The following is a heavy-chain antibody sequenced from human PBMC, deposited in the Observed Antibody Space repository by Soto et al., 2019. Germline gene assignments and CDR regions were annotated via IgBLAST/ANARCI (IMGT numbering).Heavy chain of an antibody. CDR2: IYWDDDK. D-gene: IGHD2-15*01. CDR3: AHRQRTVVVGAPFDL. CDR1: GVSLTTSGVG. V-gene: IGHV2-5*02. J-gene: IGHJ4*02. Sequence: QITLRESGPLLVQPTQTLTLTCTLSGVSLTTSGVGVGWIRQPPGKALEWLALIYWDDDKRFSPSLKSRLAITRDTSKNQVVMTMTDMAPVDTAIYYCAHRQRTVVVGAPFDLWGQGSQVTVSS.